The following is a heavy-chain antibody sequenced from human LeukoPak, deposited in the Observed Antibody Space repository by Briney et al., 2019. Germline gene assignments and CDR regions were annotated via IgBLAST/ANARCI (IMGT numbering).Heavy chain of an antibody. V-gene: IGHV4-39*07. Sequence: SETLSLTCSVSGDSITSGSFYRGWIRQTPGKGLEWIGNIYSTGATSYNPSVKSRVSMSVDTSKNQFSLELDSVTAADTAVYYCGRDSGFWLYWGQGTLVTVSS. CDR1: GDSITSGSFY. J-gene: IGHJ4*02. CDR3: GRDSGFWLY. D-gene: IGHD3-22*01. CDR2: IYSTGAT.